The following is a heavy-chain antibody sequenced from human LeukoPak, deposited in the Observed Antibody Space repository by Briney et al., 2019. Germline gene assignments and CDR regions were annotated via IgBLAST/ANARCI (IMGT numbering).Heavy chain of an antibody. CDR3: ARGARVANDAFDI. D-gene: IGHD5-12*01. Sequence: GGSLRLSCAASGFTFSSYWMSWVRQAPGKGLEWVANIKQDGSEKYYVDSVKGRFTISRDNAKNSLYLQMNSLRAEDTAVYYCARGARVANDAFDIWGQGTMVTVSS. CDR2: IKQDGSEK. CDR1: GFTFSSYW. J-gene: IGHJ3*02. V-gene: IGHV3-7*01.